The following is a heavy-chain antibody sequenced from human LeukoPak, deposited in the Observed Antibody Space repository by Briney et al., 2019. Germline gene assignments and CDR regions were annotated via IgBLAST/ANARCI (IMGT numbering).Heavy chain of an antibody. D-gene: IGHD4-11*01. V-gene: IGHV4-59*01. CDR3: ARANSKVNAFDI. CDR1: GGSINRYY. J-gene: IGHJ3*02. CDR2: IFYTGAT. Sequence: SETLSLTCTVSGGSINRYYWSWIRQAPGKGLEWIGYIFYTGATNYSPSLKSRVTISVDRSMNQFSMKLTSVTAADTAVYYCARANSKVNAFDIWGQGTMVTVSS.